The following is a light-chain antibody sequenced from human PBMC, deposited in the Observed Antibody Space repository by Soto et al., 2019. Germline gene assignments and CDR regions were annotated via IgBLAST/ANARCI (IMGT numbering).Light chain of an antibody. J-gene: IGLJ1*01. CDR2: GIT. CDR3: QSYDRSLSGYV. Sequence: QSVLTQPPSVSGAPGQWVTISCTGSSSNFGAGFDVHWYQQLPGTAPKLPIYGITNRPSGVPDRFSGSKSGTSASLAITGLQAEDEAVYYCQSYDRSLSGYVFGTGTKLTVL. V-gene: IGLV1-40*01. CDR1: SSNFGAGFD.